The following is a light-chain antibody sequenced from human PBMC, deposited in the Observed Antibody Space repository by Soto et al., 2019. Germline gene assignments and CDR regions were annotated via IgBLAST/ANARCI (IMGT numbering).Light chain of an antibody. CDR1: RSVIYN. CDR2: AAS. CDR3: QQYGSSPPVT. J-gene: IGKJ4*01. Sequence: EIVLTQSPGILSLSPGERATLSCRASRSVIYNLAWYQQKPGQAPRLLIYAASARATGIPTRFSGSGYGTEFTLTISSLEPEDFAVYYCQQYGSSPPVTFGGGTKVDI. V-gene: IGKV3-20*01.